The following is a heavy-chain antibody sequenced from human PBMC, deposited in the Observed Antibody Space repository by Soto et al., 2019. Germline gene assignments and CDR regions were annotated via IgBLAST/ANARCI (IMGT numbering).Heavy chain of an antibody. Sequence: PGGALSLSCAASGFTFSSYAMSWVRQAPGKGLEWVSGISGSGGSTYYADSVKGRFTISRDNSKNTLYLQVNSLRAEDTAVYYCAKGPGLMWRSAERRYFDLWGRGTLVTVSS. D-gene: IGHD3-16*01. J-gene: IGHJ2*01. CDR2: ISGSGGST. CDR1: GFTFSSYA. V-gene: IGHV3-23*01. CDR3: AKGPGLMWRSAERRYFDL.